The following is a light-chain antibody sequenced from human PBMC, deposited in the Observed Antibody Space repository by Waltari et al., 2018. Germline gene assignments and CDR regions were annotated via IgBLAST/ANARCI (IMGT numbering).Light chain of an antibody. CDR2: YIS. Sequence: DIQMTQSQSSVSASVGDRVTVTCRASQGLDNWVSWYQQKPGEAPRLLIYYISNLETGVTSRFSGSGSGTDFTLTINSLQPEDYATYYCQQASRFPRTFGGGTKVDVK. CDR3: QQASRFPRT. V-gene: IGKV1D-12*01. J-gene: IGKJ4*01. CDR1: QGLDNW.